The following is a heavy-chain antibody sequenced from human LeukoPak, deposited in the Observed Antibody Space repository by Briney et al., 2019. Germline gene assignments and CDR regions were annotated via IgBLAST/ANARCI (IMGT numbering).Heavy chain of an antibody. V-gene: IGHV1-69*13. D-gene: IGHD2-2*01. J-gene: IGHJ6*03. CDR2: IIPIFGTA. CDR1: GGTFSSYA. CDR3: ASASSTRYYMDV. Sequence: ASVKVSCKASGGTFSSYAISWVRQAPGQGLEWMGGIIPIFGTANYAQKFQGRVTITADESTSTAYMELSSLRSEDTAVYYCASASSTRYYMDVWGKGTTVTVSS.